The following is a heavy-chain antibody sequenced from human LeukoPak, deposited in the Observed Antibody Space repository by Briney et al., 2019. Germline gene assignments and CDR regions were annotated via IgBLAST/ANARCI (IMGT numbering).Heavy chain of an antibody. V-gene: IGHV4-34*01. CDR1: SGSFSGYY. J-gene: IGHJ4*02. CDR2: INHSGST. D-gene: IGHD3-3*01. CDR3: ARVYYDFWSGYRTVDY. Sequence: SETLSLTCAVYSGSFSGYYWSWIRQPPGKGLEWIGEINHSGSTNYNPSLKSRVTISVDTSKNQFSLKLSSVTAADTAVYYCARVYYDFWSGYRTVDYWGQGTLVTVSS.